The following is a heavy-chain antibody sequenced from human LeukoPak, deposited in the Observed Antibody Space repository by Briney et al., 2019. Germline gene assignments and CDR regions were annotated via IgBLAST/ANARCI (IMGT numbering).Heavy chain of an antibody. CDR1: GFTFSNAW. Sequence: GGSLRLSCAASGFTFSNAWMSWVRQAPGKGLKWVGRIKSKTDGGTTDYAAPVKDRFAISRDDSKNTLYLQMNSLKTEDTAVYYCSTFSNTPVVRGQNWGQGTLVTVSS. CDR3: STFSNTPVVRGQN. V-gene: IGHV3-15*01. CDR2: IKSKTDGGTT. D-gene: IGHD5-18*01. J-gene: IGHJ4*02.